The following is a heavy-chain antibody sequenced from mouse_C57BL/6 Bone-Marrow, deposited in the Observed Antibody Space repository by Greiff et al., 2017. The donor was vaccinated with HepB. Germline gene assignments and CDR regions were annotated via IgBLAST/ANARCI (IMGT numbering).Heavy chain of an antibody. Sequence: QVQLQQSGAELARPGASVKLSCKASGYTFTSYGISWVKQRTGQGLKWIGEIYPRSGNTYYNEKFKGKATLTADKSSSTAYMELRSLTSEDSAVYFCARKGDYYGSAYYFDYWGQGTTLTVSS. CDR3: ARKGDYYGSAYYFDY. CDR2: IYPRSGNT. J-gene: IGHJ2*01. CDR1: GYTFTSYG. D-gene: IGHD1-1*01. V-gene: IGHV1-81*01.